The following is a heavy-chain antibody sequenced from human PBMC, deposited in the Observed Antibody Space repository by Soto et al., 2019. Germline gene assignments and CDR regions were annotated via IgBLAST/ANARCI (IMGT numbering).Heavy chain of an antibody. CDR2: ISSSSTYI. V-gene: IGHV3-21*01. CDR1: GFTLSSYS. Sequence: EVQLVESGGGLVKPGGSLSLSCAASGFTLSSYSMNWVRQAPGKGLEWVTSISSSSTYIYYADSVKGRFTISRDIGKNSLYLQMNSLRGEDTAVYNCARDWGGEGTFDYWGQGTLVTVSS. D-gene: IGHD3-16*01. J-gene: IGHJ4*02. CDR3: ARDWGGEGTFDY.